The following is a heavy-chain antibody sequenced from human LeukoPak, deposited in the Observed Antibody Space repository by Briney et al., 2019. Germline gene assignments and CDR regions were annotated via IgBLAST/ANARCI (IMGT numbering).Heavy chain of an antibody. CDR2: IYYSGST. J-gene: IGHJ4*02. D-gene: IGHD2-2*01. CDR3: ARANVVVPAAIVYFDY. V-gene: IGHV4-31*03. Sequence: SETLSLTCTVSGGSISSGGYYWSWIRQHPGKGLEWIGYIYYSGSTYYNPSLKSRVTISVDTSKNQFSLKLSSVTAADTAVYYCARANVVVPAAIVYFDYWGQGTLVTVSS. CDR1: GGSISSGGYY.